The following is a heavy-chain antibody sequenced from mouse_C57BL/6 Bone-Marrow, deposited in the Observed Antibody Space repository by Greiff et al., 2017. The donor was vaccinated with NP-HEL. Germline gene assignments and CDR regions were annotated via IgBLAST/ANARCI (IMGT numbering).Heavy chain of an antibody. D-gene: IGHD1-1*01. V-gene: IGHV1-81*01. J-gene: IGHJ2*01. CDR3: GNTTVVANYFDY. CDR1: GYTFTSYG. CDR2: IYPRSGNT. Sequence: QVQLKESGAELARPGASVKLSCKASGYTFTSYGISWVKQRTGQGLEWIGEIYPRSGNTYYNEKFKGKATLTADKSSSTAYMGLRSLTSEDSAVYFCGNTTVVANYFDYWGQGTTLTVSS.